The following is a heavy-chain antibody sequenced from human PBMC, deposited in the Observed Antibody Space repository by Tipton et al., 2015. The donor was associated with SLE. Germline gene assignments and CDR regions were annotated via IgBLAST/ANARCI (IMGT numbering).Heavy chain of an antibody. Sequence: SLRLSCTASGFTFSPYGTHWVRQAPGKGLEWVSVIWHEGITQKNADSVMGRFTISRDNSKNTVYLQMYSLRAEDTAVYYCARPTHSGDFSHFDLWGQGTLVTVSA. CDR3: ARPTHSGDFSHFDL. J-gene: IGHJ4*02. V-gene: IGHV3-33*01. CDR1: GFTFSPYG. CDR2: IWHEGITQ. D-gene: IGHD4-17*01.